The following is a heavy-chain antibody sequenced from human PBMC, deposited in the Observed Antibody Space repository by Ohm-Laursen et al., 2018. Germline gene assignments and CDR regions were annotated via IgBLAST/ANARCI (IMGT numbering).Heavy chain of an antibody. CDR3: ARSLSGYTYYFDD. V-gene: IGHV4-34*01. D-gene: IGHD5-18*01. J-gene: IGHJ4*02. CDR1: GGSFSGYY. Sequence: GTLSLTWAVYGGSFSGYYWNWIRQPPGKGLEWIGEINHSRSTKYNSPFKSRVTISVDTSKNRFSLKVTSVTAADTALYYCARSLSGYTYYFDDWGQGSLVTVSS. CDR2: INHSRST.